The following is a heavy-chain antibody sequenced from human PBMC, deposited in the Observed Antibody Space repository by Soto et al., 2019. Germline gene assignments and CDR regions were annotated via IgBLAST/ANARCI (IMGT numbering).Heavy chain of an antibody. CDR3: AREGGYCSSTSCHTYYHMDV. J-gene: IGHJ6*03. Sequence: SVKVSGKASGGPFSSYTISWLRQAPGQGLEWMGRIIPILGIANYAQKFQGRVTITADKSTSTAYMELSSLRSEDTAVYYCAREGGYCSSTSCHTYYHMDVWGKGTTVTVSS. D-gene: IGHD2-2*01. CDR1: GGPFSSYT. V-gene: IGHV1-69*04. CDR2: IIPILGIA.